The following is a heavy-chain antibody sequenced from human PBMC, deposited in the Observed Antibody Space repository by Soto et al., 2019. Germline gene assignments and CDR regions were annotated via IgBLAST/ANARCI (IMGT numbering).Heavy chain of an antibody. D-gene: IGHD6-19*01. CDR2: IYTSGST. J-gene: IGHJ5*02. Sequence: QVQLQESGPGLVKPSETLSLTCTVSGGSISSYYWSWIRQPAGKGLEWIGRIYTSGSTNYNPSLNSRVTMSVDTSKNQFSLKLSSVTAADTAVYYCARDTDRAVAGVTNWFDPWGQGTLVTVSS. V-gene: IGHV4-4*07. CDR1: GGSISSYY. CDR3: ARDTDRAVAGVTNWFDP.